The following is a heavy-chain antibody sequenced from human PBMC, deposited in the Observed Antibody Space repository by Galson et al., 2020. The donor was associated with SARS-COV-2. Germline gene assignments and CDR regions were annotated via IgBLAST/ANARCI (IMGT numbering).Heavy chain of an antibody. D-gene: IGHD1-1*01. Sequence: GESLKISCAASGFTFSSYNMNWVRQAPGKGLEWLSYISRSSSTIYYADSVKGRFTISRDNAKNSLYLQMNSLRAEDTAVYYCVRWVYRDNSDYVCRRSPVTVSS. J-gene: IGHJ4*02. CDR2: ISRSSSTI. CDR1: GFTFSSYN. CDR3: VRWVYRDNSDY. V-gene: IGHV3-48*04.